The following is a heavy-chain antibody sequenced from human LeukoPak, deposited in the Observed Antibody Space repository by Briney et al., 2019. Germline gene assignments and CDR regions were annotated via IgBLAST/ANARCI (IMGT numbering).Heavy chain of an antibody. D-gene: IGHD3-10*01. CDR3: AKLWFGEVAHYYYYMDV. Sequence: SETLSLTCTASGGSITSSYWTWIRQPPRKGLEWIEYIYYGGSTNYNPSLKSRVTISVDTSKNQFSLKLTSVTAADTAIYYCAKLWFGEVAHYYYYMDVWGKGTTATVSS. CDR2: IYYGGST. CDR1: GGSITSSY. V-gene: IGHV4-59*01. J-gene: IGHJ6*03.